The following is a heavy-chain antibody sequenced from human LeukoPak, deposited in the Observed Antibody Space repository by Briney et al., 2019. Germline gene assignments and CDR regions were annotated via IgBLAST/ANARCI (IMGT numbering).Heavy chain of an antibody. CDR2: IYPGDSGP. CDR3: AMSGDRVPLQDDVFDV. J-gene: IGHJ3*01. CDR1: RYSFTSYC. V-gene: IGHV5-51*01. D-gene: IGHD1-26*01. Sequence: GESLKISCKVSRYSFTSYCIGWVRQMPGKGLEWMGIIYPGDSGPTYSPSFQGQVTISVDKSINTAYLQWSSLQASDTAMYYCAMSGDRVPLQDDVFDVWGQGTMVTVS.